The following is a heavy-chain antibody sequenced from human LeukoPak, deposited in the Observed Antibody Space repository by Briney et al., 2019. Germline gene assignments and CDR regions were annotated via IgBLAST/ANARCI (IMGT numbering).Heavy chain of an antibody. V-gene: IGHV3-48*04. J-gene: IGHJ4*02. CDR2: IRSSSSAI. D-gene: IGHD2-15*01. CDR3: VRDGMGATPVDY. Sequence: GGSLRLSCAASGFTFSNFGMNGVRQTPGKGLEWISYIRSSSSAIYYADSVKGRFTISRDNAESSLYLQMNGLRADDTAVYYCVRDGMGATPVDYWGQGALVTVSS. CDR1: GFTFSNFG.